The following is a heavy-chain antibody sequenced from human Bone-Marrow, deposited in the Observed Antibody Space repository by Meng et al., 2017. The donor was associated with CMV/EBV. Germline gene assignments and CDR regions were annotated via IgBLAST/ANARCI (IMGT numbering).Heavy chain of an antibody. CDR2: ISGGGGGT. CDR3: VKEEASRPFFEF. D-gene: IGHD6-6*01. CDR1: GSTFSRFA. Sequence: GESLKISCAASGSTFSRFAMTWVRQAPGKGLEWVSAISGGGGGTYYADSVKGRFTISRDNSKNTLYLQLNGLRADDTAVYYCVKEEASRPFFEFWGQGTLVTVYS. V-gene: IGHV3-23*01. J-gene: IGHJ4*02.